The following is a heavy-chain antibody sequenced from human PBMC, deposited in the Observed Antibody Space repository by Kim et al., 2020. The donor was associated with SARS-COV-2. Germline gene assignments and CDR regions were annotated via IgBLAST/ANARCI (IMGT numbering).Heavy chain of an antibody. Sequence: GGSLRLSCAASGFRFDDYAMHWVRQPPGKGLEWVSGITWNSRSVAYADSVKGRFTISRDNAKNSLYMQMNNLRREDTAIYYCVKDVVVTIGGGYFDDWGQGILVLVSS. CDR3: VKDVVVTIGGGYFDD. CDR2: ITWNSRSV. J-gene: IGHJ4*02. CDR1: GFRFDDYA. D-gene: IGHD3-16*01. V-gene: IGHV3-9*01.